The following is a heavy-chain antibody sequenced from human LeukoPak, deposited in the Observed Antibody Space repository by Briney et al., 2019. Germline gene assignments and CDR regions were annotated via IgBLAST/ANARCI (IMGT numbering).Heavy chain of an antibody. CDR3: ARDAIVVVPAAMSHWFDP. Sequence: SETLSLTCTVSGGSISSYYWSWIRQPAGKGLEWIGRIYTSGSANYNPSLKSRVTMSVDTSKNQFSLKLSSVTAADTAVYYCARDAIVVVPAAMSHWFDPWGQGTLVTVSS. V-gene: IGHV4-4*07. J-gene: IGHJ5*02. CDR1: GGSISSYY. CDR2: IYTSGSA. D-gene: IGHD2-2*01.